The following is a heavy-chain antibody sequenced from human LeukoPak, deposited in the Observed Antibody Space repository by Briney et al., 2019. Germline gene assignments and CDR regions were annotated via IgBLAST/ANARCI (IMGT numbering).Heavy chain of an antibody. Sequence: GESLKISRKGSGYSFTSYWIAWVRQMPGKGLEWMGIIYPGDSDTRYSPSLQGQVIISADKSISTAYLQLSSLKASDTAMYYCARRDYGGKHFDYWGQGTLVTVSS. V-gene: IGHV5-51*01. J-gene: IGHJ4*02. CDR1: GYSFTSYW. CDR2: IYPGDSDT. CDR3: ARRDYGGKHFDY. D-gene: IGHD4-23*01.